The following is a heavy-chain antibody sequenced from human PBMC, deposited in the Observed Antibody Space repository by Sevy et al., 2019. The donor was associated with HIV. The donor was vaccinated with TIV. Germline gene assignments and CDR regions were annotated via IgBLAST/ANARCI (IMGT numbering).Heavy chain of an antibody. CDR2: ISYDGSNQ. J-gene: IGHJ4*02. CDR3: ARGGYCSSTSCYYPIDILTGYYPEFDY. V-gene: IGHV3-30-3*01. D-gene: IGHD2-2*01. CDR1: GFTFSSYA. Sequence: GGSLRLSCAASGFTFSSYAMHWVRQAPGKGLEWVAVISYDGSNQYYADSVKGRFTISRDNSKNTLYLQMNSLRAEDTAVYYCARGGYCSSTSCYYPIDILTGYYPEFDYWGQGTLVTVSS.